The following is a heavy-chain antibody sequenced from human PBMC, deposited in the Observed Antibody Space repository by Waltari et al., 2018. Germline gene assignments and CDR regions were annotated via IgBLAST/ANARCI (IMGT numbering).Heavy chain of an antibody. Sequence: QVQLQQWGAGLLKPSETLSLTCAVYGGSFSGYYWSWIRQPPGKGLEWIGEINHSGSTNYNPSLKSRVTISVDTSKNQFSLKLSSVTAADTAVYYCARGAGSSGWVAYWGQGTLVTVSS. V-gene: IGHV4-34*01. J-gene: IGHJ4*02. D-gene: IGHD6-19*01. CDR1: GGSFSGYY. CDR3: ARGAGSSGWVAY. CDR2: INHSGST.